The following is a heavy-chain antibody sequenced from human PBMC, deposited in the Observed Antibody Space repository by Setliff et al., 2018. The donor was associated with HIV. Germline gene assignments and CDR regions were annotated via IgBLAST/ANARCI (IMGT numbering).Heavy chain of an antibody. CDR3: ARVSQDLLGAFDI. Sequence: KASETLSLTCTVSGDSINSGDSYWTWIRHHPGKGLEWIGYIYYSGSTNYNPSLKGRVIISVDSSKNQFFLKLTSVTAADTAMYYCARVSQDLLGAFDIWGQGTMVTVSS. D-gene: IGHD7-27*01. J-gene: IGHJ3*02. CDR2: IYYSGST. CDR1: GDSINSGDSY. V-gene: IGHV4-31*03.